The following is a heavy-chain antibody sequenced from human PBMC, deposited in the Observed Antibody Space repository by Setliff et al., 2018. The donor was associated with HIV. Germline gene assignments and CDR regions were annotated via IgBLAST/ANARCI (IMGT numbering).Heavy chain of an antibody. V-gene: IGHV3-48*04. CDR1: GFNFRSYG. D-gene: IGHD2-15*01. CDR3: ARSGGDCSGISCYSLWFDP. Sequence: PGGSLRLSCAASGFNFRSYGLTWVRQAPGKGLDWVAHVGSSNHGIHYTASVKGRFTISRDNAKNSLYLQMNSLRAEDTAVYYCARSGGDCSGISCYSLWFDPWGHGALVIVSS. CDR2: VGSSNHGI. J-gene: IGHJ5*02.